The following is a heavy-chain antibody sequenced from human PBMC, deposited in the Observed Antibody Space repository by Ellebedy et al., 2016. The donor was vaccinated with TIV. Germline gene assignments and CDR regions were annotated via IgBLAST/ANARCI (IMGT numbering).Heavy chain of an antibody. J-gene: IGHJ4*02. D-gene: IGHD6-19*01. CDR3: ARVTPNFLSGIAVAGTGVRDY. V-gene: IGHV4-38-2*02. CDR1: GYSISSGYY. CDR2: IYHSGST. Sequence: SETLSLXXTVSGYSISSGYYWGWIRQPPGKGLEWIGSIYHSGSTYYNPSLKSRVTISVDTSKNQFSLKLSSVTAADTAVYYCARVTPNFLSGIAVAGTGVRDYWGQGTLVTVSS.